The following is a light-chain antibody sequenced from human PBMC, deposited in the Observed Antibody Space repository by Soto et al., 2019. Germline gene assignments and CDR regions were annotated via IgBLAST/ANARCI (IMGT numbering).Light chain of an antibody. J-gene: IGKJ2*01. V-gene: IGKV1-5*03. CDR1: QSIDRW. CDR2: RAS. CDR3: QQYKTYTYT. Sequence: DIQMTQSPSTLSASVGDRVTITCRASQSIDRWLAWYQQKPGKAPKLLIYRASSLESGVPSRFSGSGSGTEFNLTISSLQPDDFTTYCCQQYKTYTYTFAQGTKLEIK.